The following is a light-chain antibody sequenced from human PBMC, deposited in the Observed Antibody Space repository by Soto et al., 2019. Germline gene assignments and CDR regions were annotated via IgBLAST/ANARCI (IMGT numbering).Light chain of an antibody. CDR2: EVS. CDR3: SSYAGSNTDYV. Sequence: QSALTQPPSASGSPGQSVTISCTGTSSDVGGYKYVSWYQQHPGKVPKLMIYEVSKRPSGVPDRFSGSKSGNKASLTVSGLQAEDEADYYCSSYAGSNTDYVFGTGTKLTVL. V-gene: IGLV2-8*01. J-gene: IGLJ1*01. CDR1: SSDVGGYKY.